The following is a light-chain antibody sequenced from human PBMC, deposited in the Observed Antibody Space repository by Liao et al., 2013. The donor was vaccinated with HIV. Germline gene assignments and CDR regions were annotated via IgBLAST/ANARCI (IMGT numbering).Light chain of an antibody. Sequence: SYEVSQPTAVSVSPGQTAAISCSGDRLGEKYVSWYQQKPGQSPVLVIYQVHKRPSGVPERFSGSSSGNTATLTISGTQAIDEADFYCQAWDRDTVIFGGGTKLTVL. CDR1: RLGEKY. CDR3: QAWDRDTVI. J-gene: IGLJ2*01. CDR2: QVH. V-gene: IGLV3-1*01.